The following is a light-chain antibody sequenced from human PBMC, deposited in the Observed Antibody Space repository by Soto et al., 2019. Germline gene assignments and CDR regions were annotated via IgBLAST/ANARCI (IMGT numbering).Light chain of an antibody. CDR1: SGSVSTNYY. V-gene: IGLV8-61*01. CDR3: VLYMGRGISV. CDR2: NTN. Sequence: QTVVTQEPSFSVSPGGTVTLTCGLSSGSVSTNYYPSWYQQTPGQTPRTLVYNTNIRSSGVPDRFSGSILGNKAALTITGAQADDDSDYYCVLYMGRGISVFGGGTKVTVL. J-gene: IGLJ2*01.